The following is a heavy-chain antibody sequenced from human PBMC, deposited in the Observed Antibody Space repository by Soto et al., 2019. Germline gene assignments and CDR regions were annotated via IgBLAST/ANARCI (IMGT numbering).Heavy chain of an antibody. V-gene: IGHV4-59*08. CDR2: IYYSGST. D-gene: IGHD2-2*01. CDR3: AGRDCSGSNCYYLDYYYMDV. Sequence: QVQLQESGPGLVRPSETLSLTCTVYGGSFSSYYWTWTRQSPGKGLEWIGYIYYSGSTDYNPSLLGRFAISIDTSKNQFSLRLNSMTAADTAVYYCAGRDCSGSNCYYLDYYYMDVWGKGTTVTVSS. J-gene: IGHJ6*03. CDR1: GGSFSSYY.